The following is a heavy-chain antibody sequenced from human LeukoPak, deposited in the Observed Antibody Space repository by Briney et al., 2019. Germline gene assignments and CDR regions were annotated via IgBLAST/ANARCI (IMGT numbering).Heavy chain of an antibody. J-gene: IGHJ4*02. CDR3: ATRRTGVVVINSLDY. CDR2: ISGCGGST. D-gene: IGHD3-22*01. Sequence: GGSLRLSCAASGFTFSDYYMSWIRPAPGKGLQWVSAISGCGGSTYYADSVKGRFTISRDNSKNTLYLQMNSLRAEDTAIYYCATRRTGVVVINSLDYWGQGSLVTVSS. V-gene: IGHV3-23*01. CDR1: GFTFSDYY.